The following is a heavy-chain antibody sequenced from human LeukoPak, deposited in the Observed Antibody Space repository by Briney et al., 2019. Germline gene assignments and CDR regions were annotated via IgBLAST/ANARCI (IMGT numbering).Heavy chain of an antibody. CDR1: GDSISEYY. CDR3: ARYLTSSQFSFDS. V-gene: IGHV4-59*01. Sequence: SETLSLTCTVSGDSISEYYWSWVRQPPGRGLEWIGYIYYSENTDYNPSLKSRVTISVDRSKNQFSRKLSSLTAADTALYYCARYLTSSQFSFDSWGQGTLVTVSS. CDR2: IYYSENT. J-gene: IGHJ4*02. D-gene: IGHD3-16*02.